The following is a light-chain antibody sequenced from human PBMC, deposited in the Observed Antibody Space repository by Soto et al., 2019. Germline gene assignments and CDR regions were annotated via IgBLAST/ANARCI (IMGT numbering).Light chain of an antibody. Sequence: DIQMTQSPSTLSASLGDRVTITCRASQSISTWLAWYQQKPGKAPKLLIYKASSFRNGVPSRFSGSGSGTEFTLTIYSLQPDDFAIYYCQQSNGYPHTFGQGTKLEIK. CDR1: QSISTW. V-gene: IGKV1-5*03. J-gene: IGKJ2*01. CDR3: QQSNGYPHT. CDR2: KAS.